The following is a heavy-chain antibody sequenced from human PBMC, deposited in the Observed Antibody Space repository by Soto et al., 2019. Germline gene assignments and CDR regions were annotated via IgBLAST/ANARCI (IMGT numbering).Heavy chain of an antibody. D-gene: IGHD3-3*01. Sequence: QITLNESGPTPVKPRQTLTLTCTFSGFSLTTSGVGVGWIRQSPGKAPEWLALIYWDDDKRYSPSLKSRLTITKDTSKNQVRLTMADMVPADTATYYCAHRVLRSVFGLVTTTAIYFDFWGQGTPVAGSS. J-gene: IGHJ4*02. CDR1: GFSLTTSGVG. CDR2: IYWDDDK. CDR3: AHRVLRSVFGLVTTTAIYFDF. V-gene: IGHV2-5*02.